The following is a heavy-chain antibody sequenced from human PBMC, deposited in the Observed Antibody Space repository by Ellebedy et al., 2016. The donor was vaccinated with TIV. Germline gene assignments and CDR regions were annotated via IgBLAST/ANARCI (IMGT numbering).Heavy chain of an antibody. CDR2: ISGSGGST. CDR1: GFTFSSYA. D-gene: IGHD3-10*01. J-gene: IGHJ4*02. V-gene: IGHV3-23*01. Sequence: GGSLRLSXAASGFTFSSYAMSWVRQAPGKGLEWVSAISGSGGSTYYADSVKGRFTISRDNAKNSLYLQMNSLRAEDTAVYYCAREGLWFGEDNSYYFDYWGQGTLVTVSS. CDR3: AREGLWFGEDNSYYFDY.